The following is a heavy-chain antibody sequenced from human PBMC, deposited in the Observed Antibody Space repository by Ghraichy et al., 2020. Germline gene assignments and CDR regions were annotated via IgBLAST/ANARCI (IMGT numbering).Heavy chain of an antibody. Sequence: SVKVSCKASGGTFSSYAISWVRQAPGQGLEWMGGIIPIFGTANYAQKFQGRVTITADESTSTAYMELSSLRSEDTAVYYCARKTTGGFGELGPPYYFDYWGQGPLVTVSS. CDR1: GGTFSSYA. CDR2: IIPIFGTA. V-gene: IGHV1-69*13. J-gene: IGHJ4*02. D-gene: IGHD3-10*01. CDR3: ARKTTGGFGELGPPYYFDY.